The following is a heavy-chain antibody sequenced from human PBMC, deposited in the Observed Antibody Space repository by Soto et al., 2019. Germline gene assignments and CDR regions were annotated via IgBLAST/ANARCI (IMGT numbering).Heavy chain of an antibody. D-gene: IGHD5-12*01. Sequence: PGGSLRLSCAASGFTFSSYSMNWVRQAPGKGLEWVSYISSSSSTIYYADSVKGRFTISRDNAKNSLFLQMNSLRAKDTAVYYFARDPYSGYDQTDYYYYYMDVWGKGTTVTVSS. CDR1: GFTFSSYS. J-gene: IGHJ6*03. CDR2: ISSSSSTI. CDR3: ARDPYSGYDQTDYYYYYMDV. V-gene: IGHV3-48*01.